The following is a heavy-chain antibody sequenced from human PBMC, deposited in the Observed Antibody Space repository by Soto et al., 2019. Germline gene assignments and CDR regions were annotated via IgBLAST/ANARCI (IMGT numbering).Heavy chain of an antibody. V-gene: IGHV3-23*01. J-gene: IGHJ4*02. Sequence: EVQLLESGGGLVQPGGSLRLSCAASGFTFSSYAMSWVRQAPGKGLEWVSAISGSGGSTYYADSVKGRFTISRDNSKNTLYLQMNSLRAEDTAVYYCAKEGGYCSGGSCYSDDYWGQGTLVTVS. CDR3: AKEGGYCSGGSCYSDDY. CDR2: ISGSGGST. CDR1: GFTFSSYA. D-gene: IGHD2-15*01.